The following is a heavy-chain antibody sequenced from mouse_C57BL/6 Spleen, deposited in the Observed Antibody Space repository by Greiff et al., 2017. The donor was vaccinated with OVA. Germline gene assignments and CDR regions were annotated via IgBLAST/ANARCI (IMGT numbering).Heavy chain of an antibody. V-gene: IGHV1-26*01. CDR1: GYTFTDYY. J-gene: IGHJ2*01. Sequence: VQLQQSGPELVKPGASVKISCKASGYTFTDYYMNWVKQSHGKSLEWIGDINPNNGGTSYKQKFKGKATLTVDKSSSTAYMELRSLTSEDSAVYYCARQGVSFDYWGQGTTLTVSS. CDR2: INPNNGGT. CDR3: ARQGVSFDY.